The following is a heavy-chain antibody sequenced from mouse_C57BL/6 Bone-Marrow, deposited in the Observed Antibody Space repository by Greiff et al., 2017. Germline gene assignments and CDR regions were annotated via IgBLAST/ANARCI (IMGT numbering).Heavy chain of an antibody. CDR2: ISSGSSTI. V-gene: IGHV5-17*01. J-gene: IGHJ4*01. D-gene: IGHD1-1*01. CDR1: GFTFSDYG. CDR3: ARDYYCSSYAMDY. Sequence: EVKLMESGGGLVKPGGSLKLSCAASGFTFSDYGMHWVRQAPEKGLGWVDYISSGSSTIYYADTVKGRFTISRDNATNTLFLQLTSLRSEDTAMSYCARDYYCSSYAMDYWGQGTSVTVSS.